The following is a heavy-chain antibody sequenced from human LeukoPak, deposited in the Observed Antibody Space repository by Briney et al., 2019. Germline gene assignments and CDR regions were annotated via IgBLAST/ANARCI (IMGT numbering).Heavy chain of an antibody. V-gene: IGHV1-69*02. CDR3: ATLYSSGGLDY. CDR2: IIPILGIA. D-gene: IGHD6-19*01. J-gene: IGHJ4*02. CDR1: GGTFSSYT. Sequence: SVKVSCKASGGTFSSYTISWVRQAPGQGLEWMGRIIPILGIANYAQEFQGRVTITADKSTSTAYMELSSLRSEDTAVYYCATLYSSGGLDYWGQGTLVTVSS.